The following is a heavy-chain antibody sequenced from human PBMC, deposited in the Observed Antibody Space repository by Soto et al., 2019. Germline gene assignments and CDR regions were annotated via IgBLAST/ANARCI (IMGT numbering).Heavy chain of an antibody. CDR1: GFAFRSYP. CDR3: ARERPAGSYDY. J-gene: IGHJ4*02. V-gene: IGHV3-64*02. Sequence: PGGSLRLSCTASGFAFRSYPMHWVRQAPGKGLEPVSAISGNGGNTYYADSVKGRFTISRDNSKNTLYLQMGGLTIEDTALYYCARERPAGSYDYWGRGTLVTVSS. CDR2: ISGNGGNT. D-gene: IGHD1-26*01.